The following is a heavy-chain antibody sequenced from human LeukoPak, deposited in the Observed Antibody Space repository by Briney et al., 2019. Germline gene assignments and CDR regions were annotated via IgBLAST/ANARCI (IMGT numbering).Heavy chain of an antibody. V-gene: IGHV4-59*08. CDR2: IYYSGST. Sequence: PSETLSLTCTVSGGSISSYYWSWIRQPPGKGLEWIGYIYYSGSTNYNPSLKSRVTISVGTSKNQFSLKLSSVTAADTAVYYCARRTVVASDDAFDIWGQGTMVTVSS. D-gene: IGHD5-12*01. J-gene: IGHJ3*02. CDR1: GGSISSYY. CDR3: ARRTVVASDDAFDI.